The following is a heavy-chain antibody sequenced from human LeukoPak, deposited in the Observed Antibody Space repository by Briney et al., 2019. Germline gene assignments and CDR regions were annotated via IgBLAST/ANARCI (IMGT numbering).Heavy chain of an antibody. CDR1: GGSISTSNYY. D-gene: IGHD3-22*01. CDR2: IFYSGST. V-gene: IGHV4-39*07. J-gene: IGHJ4*02. Sequence: SETLSLTCTVSGGSISTSNYYWGWIRQPPGKGLEWIGNIFYSGSTNYNPSLKSRVTISVDTSKNQFSLKLSSVTAADTAVYYCARPGYYDSSGYSGDYWGQGTLVTVSS. CDR3: ARPGYYDSSGYSGDY.